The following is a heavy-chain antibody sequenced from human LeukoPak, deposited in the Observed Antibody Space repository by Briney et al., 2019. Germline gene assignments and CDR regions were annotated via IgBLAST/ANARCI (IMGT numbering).Heavy chain of an antibody. Sequence: GGSLRLSCTASRITLRSNWMSWVRQAPGKGLEWVANIKQDGSEKYYVDSVKGRFTISRDNAKNSLYLQMNSLRAEDTAVYYCAAGGSGGTVTSKYMDVWGKGTTVTVSS. CDR1: RITLRSNW. CDR3: AAGGSGGTVTSKYMDV. CDR2: IKQDGSEK. J-gene: IGHJ6*03. D-gene: IGHD4-11*01. V-gene: IGHV3-7*01.